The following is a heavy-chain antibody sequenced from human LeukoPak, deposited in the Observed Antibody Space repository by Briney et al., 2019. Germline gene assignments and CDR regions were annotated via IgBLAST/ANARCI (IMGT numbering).Heavy chain of an antibody. J-gene: IGHJ4*02. CDR3: ARGVEPLAANTLAY. D-gene: IGHD1-14*01. CDR1: GFRFSDYW. CDR2: LYSDGNT. Sequence: GGSLRLSCAASGFRFSDYWMSWVRQAPGKGLEWVSVLYSDGNTKYADSVQGRFTISRDNSKNTLYLEMNSLSPDDTAVYYCARGVEPLAANTLAYWGQGTLVTVSS. V-gene: IGHV3-53*01.